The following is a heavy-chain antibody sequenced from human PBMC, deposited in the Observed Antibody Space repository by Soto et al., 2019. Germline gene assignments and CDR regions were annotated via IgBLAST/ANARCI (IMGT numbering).Heavy chain of an antibody. D-gene: IGHD4-17*01. CDR3: AKPITTVVTRGPMFHYYYGMDV. CDR2: ISGSGGST. Sequence: GGSLRLSCAASGFTFSSYAMSWVRQAPGKGLEWVSAISGSGGSTYYADSVKGRFTISRDNSKNTLYLQMNSLRAEDTAVYYCAKPITTVVTRGPMFHYYYGMDVWGQGTTVTVSS. V-gene: IGHV3-23*01. CDR1: GFTFSSYA. J-gene: IGHJ6*02.